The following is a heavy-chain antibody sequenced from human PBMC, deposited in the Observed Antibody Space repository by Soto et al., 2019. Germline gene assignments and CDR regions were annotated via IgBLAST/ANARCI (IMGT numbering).Heavy chain of an antibody. V-gene: IGHV1-69*13. Sequence: GASVKVSCKASGGTFSSYAISWVRQAPGQGLEWMGGIIPIFGTANYAQKFQGRVTITADESTSTAYMELSSLRSEDTAVYYCARDGFSITGTNGKVENWFDPWGQGTLVTVSS. CDR2: IIPIFGTA. J-gene: IGHJ5*02. CDR1: GGTFSSYA. D-gene: IGHD1-7*01. CDR3: ARDGFSITGTNGKVENWFDP.